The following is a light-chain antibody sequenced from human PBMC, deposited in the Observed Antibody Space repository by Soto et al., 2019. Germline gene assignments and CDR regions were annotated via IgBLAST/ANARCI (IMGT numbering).Light chain of an antibody. V-gene: IGKV4-1*01. J-gene: IGKJ5*01. CDR2: WAS. Sequence: DIVMTQSPDSLAVSLGERATINCKSSQSVLYSSNNKNYLAWYQQKPGQPPKLLIYWASTRESGVTDRFSGSGSGTDITLTSSDLRADDVAVYYCQTYYSTPITFGQGTRLEIK. CDR3: QTYYSTPIT. CDR1: QSVLYSSNNKNY.